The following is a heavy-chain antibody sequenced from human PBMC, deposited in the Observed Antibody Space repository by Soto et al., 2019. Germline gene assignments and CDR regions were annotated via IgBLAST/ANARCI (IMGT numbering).Heavy chain of an antibody. CDR3: ARTRGYCSGGSCYLLYYYMDV. D-gene: IGHD2-15*01. CDR1: GGSFSGYY. Sequence: SETLSLTCAVYGGSFSGYYWSWIRQPPGKGLEWIGEINHSGSTNYNPSLKSRVTISVDTSKNQFSLKLSSVTAADTAVYYCARTRGYCSGGSCYLLYYYMDVWGKGTTVTVSS. J-gene: IGHJ6*03. V-gene: IGHV4-34*01. CDR2: INHSGST.